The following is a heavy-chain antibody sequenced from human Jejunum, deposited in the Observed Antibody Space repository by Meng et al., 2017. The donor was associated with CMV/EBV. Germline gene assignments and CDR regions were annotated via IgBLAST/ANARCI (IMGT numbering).Heavy chain of an antibody. V-gene: IGHV1-2*02. Sequence: YTFNGYDMHWVRQAPGQGLEWMGWVNPNSGDTDYAQNLQGRVTMTRDPSISTAYMELSGLRSDDTAVYYCARDGVLCGDTSCRGFYSWGQGTLVTVSS. D-gene: IGHD2-21*01. CDR3: ARDGVLCGDTSCRGFYS. CDR1: YTFNGYD. J-gene: IGHJ5*02. CDR2: VNPNSGDT.